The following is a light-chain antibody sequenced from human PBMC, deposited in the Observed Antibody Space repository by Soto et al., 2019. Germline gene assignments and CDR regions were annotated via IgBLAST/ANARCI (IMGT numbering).Light chain of an antibody. CDR1: ESIGRS. CDR3: LPPSHWRP. CDR2: DAS. J-gene: IGKJ1*01. Sequence: EVVVTKSTITLPVSPVEVPTVSCRASESIGRSLAWYQQRPGQAPRLLIYDASNRATGIPARFSGSGSGTDFTLTISMLAPDDFAVYSGLPPSHWRPSAQGTKAAIK. V-gene: IGKV3-11*01.